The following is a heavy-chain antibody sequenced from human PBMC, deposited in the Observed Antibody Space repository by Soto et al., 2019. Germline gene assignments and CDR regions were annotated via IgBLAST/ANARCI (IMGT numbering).Heavy chain of an antibody. CDR3: ARGDYGDYVLQH. D-gene: IGHD4-17*01. J-gene: IGHJ1*01. CDR2: ISYDGSNK. Sequence: GGSLRLSCAASGFTFSRYAMHWLRQAPGKGLEWVAVISYDGSNKYYADSVKGRFTISRDNSKNTLYLQMNSLRAEDTAVYYCARGDYGDYVLQHWGQGTLVTVSS. V-gene: IGHV3-30-3*01. CDR1: GFTFSRYA.